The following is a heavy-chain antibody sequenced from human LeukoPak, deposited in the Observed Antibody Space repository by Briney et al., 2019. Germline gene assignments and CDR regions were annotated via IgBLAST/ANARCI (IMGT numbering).Heavy chain of an antibody. CDR2: ITSGSSYI. CDR3: ALDCSGGNCYSAY. CDR1: GFTFSTYS. J-gene: IGHJ4*01. Sequence: GGSLRLSCAASGFTFSTYSMSWVRQAPGKGLEWVSSITSGSSYIYYAASVKGRFTISRDNAKNSLYLQMNSLRVEDAAVYYCALDCSGGNCYSAYWGHGTLVTVSS. V-gene: IGHV3-21*01. D-gene: IGHD2-21*01.